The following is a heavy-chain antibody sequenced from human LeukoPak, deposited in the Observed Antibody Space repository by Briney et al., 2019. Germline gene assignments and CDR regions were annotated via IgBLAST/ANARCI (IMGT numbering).Heavy chain of an antibody. D-gene: IGHD1-26*01. V-gene: IGHV3-23*01. CDR1: GFTFATYA. CDR2: ISYSGST. CDR3: SKCLAIGSRVGLYF. J-gene: IGHJ4*02. Sequence: PGGSLRLSCAASGFTFATYAMSCVPQAPGKGLESVSDISYSGSTYYADSVKARFTISRDNSKNTLYLQISSLRDEDTAIYYCSKCLAIGSRVGLYFWGQGTPLTVSS.